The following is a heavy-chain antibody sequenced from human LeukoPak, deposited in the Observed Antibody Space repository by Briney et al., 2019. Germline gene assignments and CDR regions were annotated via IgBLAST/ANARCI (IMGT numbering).Heavy chain of an antibody. J-gene: IGHJ4*02. V-gene: IGHV1-69*04. CDR1: GGTFSSYA. D-gene: IGHD2-15*01. Sequence: TVKLSCKASGGTFSSYAISGVRQAPGQGLEWMGRIIPILGIANYAQKFQGRVTITADKSTSTAYMELSSLRSEDTAVYYCAVQGYCSGGSCDHYWGQGTLVTVSS. CDR2: IIPILGIA. CDR3: AVQGYCSGGSCDHY.